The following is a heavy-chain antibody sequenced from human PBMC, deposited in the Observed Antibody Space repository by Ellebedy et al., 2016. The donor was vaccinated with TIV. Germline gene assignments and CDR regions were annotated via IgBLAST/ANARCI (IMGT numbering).Heavy chain of an antibody. J-gene: IGHJ4*02. V-gene: IGHV1-8*01. CDR1: GYTFTSYD. Sequence: ASVKVSCRASGYTFTSYDINWARQATGQGLEWVGWMSPNSGNTGYAQKFQGRVTMTRNTSISTAYMDLSSLRSEDTAVYYCARGGYSYGSGDFDYWGQGTLVTVSS. CDR2: MSPNSGNT. D-gene: IGHD5-18*01. CDR3: ARGGYSYGSGDFDY.